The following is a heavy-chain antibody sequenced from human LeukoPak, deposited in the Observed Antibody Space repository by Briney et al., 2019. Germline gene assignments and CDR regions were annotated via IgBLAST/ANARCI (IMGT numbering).Heavy chain of an antibody. CDR1: GFAFSRYW. D-gene: IGHD2-21*02. J-gene: IGHJ3*02. Sequence: PGGSLRLSCAASGFAFSRYWMHWIRQAPGKGLVRVSAIYTDGTTKRYADSVKGRFTISRDNAKNTLYLQMNSLSVEDTAVYYCASLVVTDDWAFDIWGQGTMVTVSS. V-gene: IGHV3-74*01. CDR3: ASLVVTDDWAFDI. CDR2: IYTDGTTK.